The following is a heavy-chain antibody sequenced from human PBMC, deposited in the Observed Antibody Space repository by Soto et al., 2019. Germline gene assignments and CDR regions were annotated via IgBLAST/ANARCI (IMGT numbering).Heavy chain of an antibody. V-gene: IGHV4-61*01. Sequence: QVQLQESGPGLVKPSETLSLTCTVSGGSVSSGSYYWSWIRQPPGKGLEWIGYIYYSGSTNYNPSRKSRVTISVDTYKNQFSLKLSSVTAADTAVYYCASSLYYDFWSGYYSGRYFDLWGRGTLVTVSS. CDR3: ASSLYYDFWSGYYSGRYFDL. J-gene: IGHJ2*01. D-gene: IGHD3-3*01. CDR2: IYYSGST. CDR1: GGSVSSGSYY.